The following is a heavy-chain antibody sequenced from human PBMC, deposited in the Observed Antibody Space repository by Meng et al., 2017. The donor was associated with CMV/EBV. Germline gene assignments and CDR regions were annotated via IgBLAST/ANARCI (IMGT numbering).Heavy chain of an antibody. J-gene: IGHJ4*02. D-gene: IGHD1-26*01. Sequence: GESLKISCAASGFTFSSYAMSWVRQAPGKGLEWVSAISGSGGSTYYADAVKGRFTISRDNSKNTLYLQMNSLRAEDTAVYYCAKFRRWELEYFDYRGQGTLVTVSS. CDR1: GFTFSSYA. CDR2: ISGSGGST. V-gene: IGHV3-23*01. CDR3: AKFRRWELEYFDY.